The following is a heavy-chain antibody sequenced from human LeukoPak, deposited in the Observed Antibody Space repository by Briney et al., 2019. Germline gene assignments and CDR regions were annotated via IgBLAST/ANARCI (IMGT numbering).Heavy chain of an antibody. CDR1: GGSFSGYY. J-gene: IGHJ6*02. CDR2: IYTSGST. V-gene: IGHV4-4*07. Sequence: PSETLSLTCAVYGGSFSGYYWSWIRQPAGKGLEWIGRIYTSGSTNYNPSLKSRVTMSVDTSKNQFSLKLSSVTAADTAVYYCAREAGSLAVAGHYYYYGMDVWGQGTTVTVSS. D-gene: IGHD6-19*01. CDR3: AREAGSLAVAGHYYYYGMDV.